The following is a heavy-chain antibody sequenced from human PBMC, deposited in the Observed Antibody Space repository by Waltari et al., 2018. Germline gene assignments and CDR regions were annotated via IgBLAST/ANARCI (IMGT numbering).Heavy chain of an antibody. CDR2: VYTSGST. V-gene: IGHV4-4*07. CDR3: VRDGGAIFDY. J-gene: IGHJ4*02. Sequence: QVQVQESGPGLVKPSETLSLTCTVSGDSISNYFWSWIRQPAGKGLEWIGRVYTSGSTNYNPSLKSRVTMSIDTSKNQFSLKLSSVTAADTAVYYCVRDGGAIFDYWGQGTLVTVSS. CDR1: GDSISNYF. D-gene: IGHD3-10*01.